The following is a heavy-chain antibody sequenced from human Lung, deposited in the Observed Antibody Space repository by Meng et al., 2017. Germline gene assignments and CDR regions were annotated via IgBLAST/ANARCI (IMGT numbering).Heavy chain of an antibody. J-gene: IGHJ4*02. D-gene: IGHD4-11*01. CDR2: INHSGST. V-gene: IGHV4-34*01. CDR3: ARGPTTMAHDFDY. CDR1: GGSFSYYY. Sequence: QVQLQQVGAVLLKPSETLSLTCVVSGGSFSYYYWSWIRPPPGKGLEWIGEINHSGSTNYNPSLESRATISVDTSQNNLSLKLSSVTAADSAVYYCARGPTTMAHDFDYWGQGTLVTVSS.